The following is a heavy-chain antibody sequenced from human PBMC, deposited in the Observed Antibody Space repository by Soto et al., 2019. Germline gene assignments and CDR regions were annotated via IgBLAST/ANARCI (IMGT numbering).Heavy chain of an antibody. D-gene: IGHD5-12*01. J-gene: IGHJ6*02. Sequence: QVQLVQSGAEVKKPGSSVKVSCKASGGTFSSYAISWVRQAPGQGLEWMGGIIPIFGTANYAQKFQGRVTITADESTSTAYMELSSLRSEDTAVYYCASAYVDIVATLWTPPYYYGTDVWGQGTTVTVSS. CDR3: ASAYVDIVATLWTPPYYYGTDV. CDR1: GGTFSSYA. CDR2: IIPIFGTA. V-gene: IGHV1-69*01.